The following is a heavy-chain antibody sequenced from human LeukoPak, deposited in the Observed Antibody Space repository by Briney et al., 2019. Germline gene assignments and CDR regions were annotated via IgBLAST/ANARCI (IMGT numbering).Heavy chain of an antibody. J-gene: IGHJ3*02. D-gene: IGHD2-2*01. V-gene: IGHV4-4*07. CDR2: IYISEST. Sequence: PSETLSLTCTVSGASISNYYWSWIRQPAGEGLEWIGRIYISESTNYNPSLKSRVTMSVDTSKNQFSLKLRSVTAADTAVYYCAREGLSIVGVPAAMYAFDIWGQGTMVTVSS. CDR1: GASISNYY. CDR3: AREGLSIVGVPAAMYAFDI.